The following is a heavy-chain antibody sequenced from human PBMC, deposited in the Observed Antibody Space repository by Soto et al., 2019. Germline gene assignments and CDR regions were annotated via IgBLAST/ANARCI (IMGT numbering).Heavy chain of an antibody. V-gene: IGHV4-30-4*01. CDR2: IYYSGST. J-gene: IGHJ4*02. Sequence: TLSLTCTVSGGSISSGDYYWSWIRQPPGKGLEWIGYIYYSGSTYYSPSLKSRVTISVDTSKNQFSLKLSSVTAADTAVYYCASNSYGYTFYDDWGQGTLVTVS. CDR3: ASNSYGYTFYDD. D-gene: IGHD5-18*01. CDR1: GGSISSGDYY.